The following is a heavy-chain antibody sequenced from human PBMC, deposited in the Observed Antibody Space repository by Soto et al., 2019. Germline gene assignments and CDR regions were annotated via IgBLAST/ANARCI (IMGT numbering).Heavy chain of an antibody. V-gene: IGHV1-2*02. D-gene: IGHD1-26*01. J-gene: IGHJ4*02. CDR3: ARDLAKGGGSAGFDY. CDR1: GYTFTVDY. Sequence: VSLKVYCKSSGYTFTVDYMHWVRQAPGQGLEWMGWINPKSGGTMYPQKFQGRVTMTWDTSISTAYMALTRLRSDDTAVYYCARDLAKGGGSAGFDYWGQGTLVPVFS. CDR2: INPKSGGT.